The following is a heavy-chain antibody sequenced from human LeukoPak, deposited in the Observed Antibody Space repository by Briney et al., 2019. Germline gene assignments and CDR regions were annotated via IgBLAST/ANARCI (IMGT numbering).Heavy chain of an antibody. D-gene: IGHD6-19*01. CDR1: GFTFSSYW. Sequence: PGGSLRLSCAASGFTFSSYWMSWVRQAPGKGLEWVANIKQDGSEKYYVDSVKGRFTISRDNAKNSLYLQMNSLRAEDTAVYYCAKIPIAVAVHFDYWGQGTLVTVSS. CDR2: IKQDGSEK. CDR3: AKIPIAVAVHFDY. J-gene: IGHJ4*02. V-gene: IGHV3-7*01.